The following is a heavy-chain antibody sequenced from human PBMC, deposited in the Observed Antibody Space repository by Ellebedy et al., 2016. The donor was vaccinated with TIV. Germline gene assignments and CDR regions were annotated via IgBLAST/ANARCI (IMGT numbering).Heavy chain of an antibody. D-gene: IGHD6-19*01. CDR3: ARAPAVAGNSDDY. CDR2: IIPILGIA. J-gene: IGHJ4*02. V-gene: IGHV1-69*04. CDR1: GGTFSSYA. Sequence: ASVKVSCKASGGTFSSYAISWVRQAPGQGLEWMGRIIPILGIANYAQKFQGRVTMTTDTSTSTAYMELRSLRSDDTAVYYCARAPAVAGNSDDYWGQGTLVTVSS.